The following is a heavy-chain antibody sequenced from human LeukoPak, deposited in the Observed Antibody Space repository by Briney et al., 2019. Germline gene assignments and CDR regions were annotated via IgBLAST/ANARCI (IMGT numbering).Heavy chain of an antibody. V-gene: IGHV3-30*18. CDR1: GFTFSSYG. CDR3: AKDRGSSGRNYFDQ. D-gene: IGHD6-19*01. CDR2: ISYDGSNK. Sequence: GGSLRLSCAASGFTFSSYGMHWVRHTPGKGLEWVAVISYDGSNKDYADSVKGRFTISRDNSKNTLYLQMRSLRVEDTGVYYCAKDRGSSGRNYFDQWGQGTLVTVSS. J-gene: IGHJ4*02.